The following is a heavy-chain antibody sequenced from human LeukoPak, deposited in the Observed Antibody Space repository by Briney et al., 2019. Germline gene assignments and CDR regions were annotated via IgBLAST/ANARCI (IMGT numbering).Heavy chain of an antibody. CDR3: AKASYYDRGGFFDY. Sequence: GGSLRLSCAASGFTFSSYGMHWVRQAPGKGLEWVSGISWNSGSIGYADSVKGRFTISRDNAKNSLYLQINSLRAEDTALYYCAKASYYDRGGFFDYWGQGTLVTVSS. V-gene: IGHV3-9*01. J-gene: IGHJ4*02. CDR2: ISWNSGSI. D-gene: IGHD3-10*02. CDR1: GFTFSSYG.